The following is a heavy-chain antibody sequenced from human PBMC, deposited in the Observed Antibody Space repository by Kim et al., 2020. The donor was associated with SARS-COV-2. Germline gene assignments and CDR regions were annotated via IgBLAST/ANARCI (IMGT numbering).Heavy chain of an antibody. Sequence: LKSRVTISVDTSKNHFSLKPSSVTAADTAVYYCARGDTIFGVVINAFDIWGQGTMVTVSS. V-gene: IGHV4-31*02. D-gene: IGHD3-3*01. CDR3: ARGDTIFGVVINAFDI. J-gene: IGHJ3*02.